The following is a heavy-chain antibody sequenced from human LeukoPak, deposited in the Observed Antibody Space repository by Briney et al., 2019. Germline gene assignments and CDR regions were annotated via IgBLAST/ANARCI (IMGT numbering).Heavy chain of an antibody. J-gene: IGHJ3*02. CDR2: ISGSGGST. CDR3: AKDFPYYDSSGYSFNDAFDI. V-gene: IGHV3-23*01. D-gene: IGHD3-22*01. CDR1: GFTFSSYA. Sequence: GGSLRLSCAASGFTFSSYAMSWVRQAPGKGVEWFSAISGSGGSTYYADSVKGRFTISRDNSKNTLYLQMNSLRAEDTAVYYCAKDFPYYDSSGYSFNDAFDIWGQGTMVTVSS.